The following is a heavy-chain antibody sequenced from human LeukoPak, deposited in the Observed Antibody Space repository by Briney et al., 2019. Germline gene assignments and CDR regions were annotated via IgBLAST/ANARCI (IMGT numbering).Heavy chain of an antibody. CDR1: GDSISGADYY. CDR3: ARNYYDSSGPHWYFDL. CDR2: VYYSGST. V-gene: IGHV4-30-4*01. J-gene: IGHJ2*01. D-gene: IGHD3-22*01. Sequence: PSQTLSLTCTVSGDSISGADYYWSWIRQPPGKGLEWIAYVYYSGSTYYNPSLKSRLTISVDTSKNQFSLKLSSVTAADTAVYYCARNYYDSSGPHWYFDLWGRGTLVTVSS.